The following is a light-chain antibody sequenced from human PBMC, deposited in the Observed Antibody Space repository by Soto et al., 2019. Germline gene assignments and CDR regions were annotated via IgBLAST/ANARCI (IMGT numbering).Light chain of an antibody. Sequence: QSALTQPASVSGSPGQSITISCTGTSSDVGGYNYVSWYQQHPGKAPKLMIYDVSNRPSGVSNRFSGSKSGNTASLTISGLQPEDEADYYCSSYTSSSTAYVLFGGGTKVTVL. V-gene: IGLV2-14*01. CDR1: SSDVGGYNY. CDR2: DVS. J-gene: IGLJ2*01. CDR3: SSYTSSSTAYVL.